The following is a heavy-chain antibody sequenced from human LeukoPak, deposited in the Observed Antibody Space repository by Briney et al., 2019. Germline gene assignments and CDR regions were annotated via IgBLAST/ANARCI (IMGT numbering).Heavy chain of an antibody. CDR3: ATSGGFNSPRHY. V-gene: IGHV4-59*01. D-gene: IGHD3-16*01. CDR1: GDSISSYF. J-gene: IGHJ4*02. CDR2: VCYNGTT. Sequence: SETLSLTCSVSGDSISSYFWAWIRQPPGKGLEWIGYVCYNGTTNYNPSLRNRVAISIDTSKNQFSLKLNSATAADTAVYYCATSGGFNSPRHYWGQGTLVTVSS.